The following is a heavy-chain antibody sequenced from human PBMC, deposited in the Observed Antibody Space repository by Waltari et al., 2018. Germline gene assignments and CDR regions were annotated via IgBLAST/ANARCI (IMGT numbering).Heavy chain of an antibody. Sequence: QLQLQESGPGLVKPSETLSLTCTVSSYYINTYSYFWAWIRQPPGKGLEWIGYVHSDGGTYYSPSLKSRVTISIDTSQNQFSLNLNSVTASDTAVYFCARRGTYYFDYWGPGTLVTVSS. J-gene: IGHJ4*02. CDR2: VHSDGGT. V-gene: IGHV4-39*01. CDR3: ARRGTYYFDY. CDR1: SYYINTYSYF. D-gene: IGHD3-16*01.